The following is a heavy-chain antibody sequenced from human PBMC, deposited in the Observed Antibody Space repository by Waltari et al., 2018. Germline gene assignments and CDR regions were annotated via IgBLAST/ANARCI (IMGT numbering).Heavy chain of an antibody. J-gene: IGHJ6*02. D-gene: IGHD6-13*01. V-gene: IGHV3-21*02. CDR2: ISSTSSDI. CDR1: GFTFITYT. CDR3: AGGYSSYYGMDV. Sequence: EVQLVESGGGLVKPGGSLRLSCAASGFTFITYTMNWVRQAPGKGLEWVSSISSTSSDIYYADSVKGRFTISRDNAKSSLYLQLNSLRAEDTAVYYCAGGYSSYYGMDVWGQGTTVTVSS.